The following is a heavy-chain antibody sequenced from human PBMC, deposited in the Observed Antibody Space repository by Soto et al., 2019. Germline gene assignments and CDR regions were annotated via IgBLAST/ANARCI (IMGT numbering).Heavy chain of an antibody. J-gene: IGHJ4*02. D-gene: IGHD3-10*01. CDR3: ARVPSSRGRAHFDY. Sequence: QVQLVESGGGVVQPGRSLRLSCAASGFTFSSYAMHWVRQAPGKGLVWVAVISYDGSNKYYADSVKGRITIARDNSKNTLYLQMNSLRAEDTAVYYCARVPSSRGRAHFDYWGQGTLVTVS. CDR2: ISYDGSNK. CDR1: GFTFSSYA. V-gene: IGHV3-30-3*01.